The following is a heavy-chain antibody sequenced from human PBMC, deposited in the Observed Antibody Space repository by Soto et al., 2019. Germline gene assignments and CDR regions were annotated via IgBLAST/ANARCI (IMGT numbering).Heavy chain of an antibody. CDR2: IIPIFGTA. V-gene: IGHV1-69*13. CDR1: GGTFSSYA. Sequence: SVKVSCKASGGTFSSYAISWVRQAPGQGLEWMGGIIPIFGTANYAQKFQGRVTITADESTSTVYMELSGLRSDDTAVYYCSRVDPGETSPFDHWGQGTLVTVSS. CDR3: SRVDPGETSPFDH. J-gene: IGHJ4*02. D-gene: IGHD3-10*01.